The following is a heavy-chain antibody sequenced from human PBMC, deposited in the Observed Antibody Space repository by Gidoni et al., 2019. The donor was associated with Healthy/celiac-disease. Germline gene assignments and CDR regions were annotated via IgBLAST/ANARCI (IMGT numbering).Heavy chain of an antibody. V-gene: IGHV3-23*01. CDR3: AKVGVGSGSYRPSDAFDI. D-gene: IGHD3-10*01. CDR2: ISGSGGIT. CDR1: GFTFRSYA. Sequence: EVQVLESGGGLVQPGGSLRHSCSASGFTFRSYAMRWVRQAPGKGLEGVSAISGSGGITYYADSVKGRFTISRDNSKNTLYLQMNSLRAEDTAVYYCAKVGVGSGSYRPSDAFDIWGQGTMVTVSS. J-gene: IGHJ3*02.